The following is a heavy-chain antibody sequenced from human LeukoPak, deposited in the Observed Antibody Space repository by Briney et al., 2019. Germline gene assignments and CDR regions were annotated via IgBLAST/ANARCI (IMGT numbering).Heavy chain of an antibody. CDR3: ARDLPRSGTELDY. V-gene: IGHV1-69*01. Sequence: SVKVSCKASGGTFSNYAISWVRQAPGQGLEWMGGIIPIFGRASYAQKFQGRVTITADESTTTAYMELSSLRSDDTAVYYCARDLPRSGTELDYWGQGTLVTVSS. D-gene: IGHD1-26*01. J-gene: IGHJ4*02. CDR1: GGTFSNYA. CDR2: IIPIFGRA.